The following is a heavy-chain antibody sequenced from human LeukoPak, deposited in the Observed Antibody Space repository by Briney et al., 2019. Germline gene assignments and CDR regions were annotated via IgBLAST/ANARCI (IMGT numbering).Heavy chain of an antibody. Sequence: MPSETLSLTCTVSGVSISSGEYYWRWIRQPPGKGLEWIGYIYYSGSTYYNPSLKSRLTISVDKSKNQFSLKLSSVTAADTAVYYCARDAIYFGAFDIWGQGTMVTVSS. CDR2: IYYSGST. CDR3: ARDAIYFGAFDI. D-gene: IGHD2/OR15-2a*01. CDR1: GVSISSGEYY. V-gene: IGHV4-30-4*01. J-gene: IGHJ3*02.